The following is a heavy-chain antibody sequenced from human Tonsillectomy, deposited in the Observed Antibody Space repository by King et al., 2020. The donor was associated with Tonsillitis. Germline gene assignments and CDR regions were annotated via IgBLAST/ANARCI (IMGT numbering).Heavy chain of an antibody. J-gene: IGHJ5*02. CDR2: ISYDGSNK. Sequence: QLVQSGGGVVQPGRSLRLSCAASGFTFSSYGMHWVRQAPGKGLEWVAVISYDGSNKYYADSVKGRFTISRDNSKNTLYLQMNSLRAEDTAVYYCAKDLGYCSSTSCYSDPWGQVTLVTVSS. CDR1: GFTFSSYG. V-gene: IGHV3-30*18. CDR3: AKDLGYCSSTSCYSDP. D-gene: IGHD2-2*03.